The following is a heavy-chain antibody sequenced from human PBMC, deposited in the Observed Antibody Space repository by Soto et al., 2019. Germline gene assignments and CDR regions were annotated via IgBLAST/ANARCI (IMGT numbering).Heavy chain of an antibody. CDR1: GYSFTSYW. V-gene: IGHV5-51*01. CDR3: AGSTVTKYYYYYYGMDV. Sequence: GESLKISCKGSGYSFTSYWIGWVRQMPGKGLEWMGIIYPGDSDTRYSPSFQGHVTISADKSISTAYLQWSSLKASDTAMYYCAGSTVTKYYYYYYGMDVWGQGTTVTVSS. J-gene: IGHJ6*02. D-gene: IGHD4-17*01. CDR2: IYPGDSDT.